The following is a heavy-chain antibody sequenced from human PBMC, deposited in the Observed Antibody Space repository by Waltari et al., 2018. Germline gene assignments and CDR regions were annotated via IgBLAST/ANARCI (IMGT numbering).Heavy chain of an antibody. D-gene: IGHD6-13*01. V-gene: IGHV1-8*03. CDR3: ARGSLGSSWTYYYYYYMDV. J-gene: IGHJ6*03. Sequence: QVQLVQSGAEVKKPGASVKVSCKASGYTFTSYDINWVRQATGQGLEWMGWMNPNSGNTGYAQKFQGRVTITRNTSISTAYMELSSLRSEDTAVYYCARGSLGSSWTYYYYYYMDVWGKGTTVTVSS. CDR1: GYTFTSYD. CDR2: MNPNSGNT.